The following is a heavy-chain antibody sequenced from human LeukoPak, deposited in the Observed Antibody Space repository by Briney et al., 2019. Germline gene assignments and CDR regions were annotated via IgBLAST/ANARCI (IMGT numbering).Heavy chain of an antibody. D-gene: IGHD3-10*01. J-gene: IGHJ5*02. V-gene: IGHV1-3*01. Sequence: AASVKVSCKASGYTFTSYAMHWVRQAPGQRLEWMGWTNAGNGNTKYSQKFQGRVTITRDTSASTAYMELSSLRSEDTAVYYCARDHPQYYYGSGSYGAYNWFDPWGQGTLVTVSS. CDR3: ARDHPQYYYGSGSYGAYNWFDP. CDR1: GYTFTSYA. CDR2: TNAGNGNT.